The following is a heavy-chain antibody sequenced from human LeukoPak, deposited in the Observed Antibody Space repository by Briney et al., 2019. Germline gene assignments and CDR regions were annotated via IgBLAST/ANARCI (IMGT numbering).Heavy chain of an antibody. Sequence: GGSLRLPCAASGFTFSTYTINWVRQAPGKGLEWVSSITSSSTYIYYADSVKGRFTIPRDNAKNSLYLQMNSLRAEDTAVYYCAREGGYEGEYYYFYMDVWGKGTTVTVSS. V-gene: IGHV3-21*01. CDR2: ITSSSTYI. D-gene: IGHD5-12*01. CDR1: GFTFSTYT. J-gene: IGHJ6*03. CDR3: AREGGYEGEYYYFYMDV.